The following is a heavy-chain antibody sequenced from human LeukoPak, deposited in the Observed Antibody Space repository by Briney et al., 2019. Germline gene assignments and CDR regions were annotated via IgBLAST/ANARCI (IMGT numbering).Heavy chain of an antibody. D-gene: IGHD6-13*01. V-gene: IGHV3-30*01. Sequence: GRSLRLSCAASGFTFSSYAMHWVRQAPGKGLEWVAVISYDGSNKYYADSVKGRFTISRDNSKNTLYLQMNSLRAEDTAVYYCARERGIAAAGSGAYYYYMDVWRKGTTVTVSS. CDR1: GFTFSSYA. CDR3: ARERGIAAAGSGAYYYYMDV. J-gene: IGHJ6*03. CDR2: ISYDGSNK.